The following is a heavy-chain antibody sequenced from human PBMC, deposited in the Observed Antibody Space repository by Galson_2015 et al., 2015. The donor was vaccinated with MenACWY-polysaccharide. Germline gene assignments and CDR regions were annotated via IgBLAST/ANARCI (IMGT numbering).Heavy chain of an antibody. Sequence: SLRLSCAASGFTFSDYYMSCIRQAPGRGLEWVSHIRSSGTTIYYADSVKGRFTISRDNARNSLSLQMNSLRAEDTAVYYCARVRGSYSVDYWGQGTLVTVSS. CDR1: GFTFSDYY. D-gene: IGHD1-26*01. V-gene: IGHV3-11*01. J-gene: IGHJ4*02. CDR2: IRSSGTTI. CDR3: ARVRGSYSVDY.